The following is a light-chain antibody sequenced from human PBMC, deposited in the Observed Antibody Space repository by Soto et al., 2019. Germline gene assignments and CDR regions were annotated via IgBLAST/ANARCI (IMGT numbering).Light chain of an antibody. CDR2: DAS. V-gene: IGKV1-33*01. Sequence: IQMTQSPSSLSASVGDRVTITCQASQDISNYLNWYQQKPGKAPKLLIYDASNLETGVPARFSGSGSGTDFTLTISSLQPEDFATYYCQQVNVYPSTFGGGTKVDIK. CDR3: QQVNVYPST. CDR1: QDISNY. J-gene: IGKJ4*01.